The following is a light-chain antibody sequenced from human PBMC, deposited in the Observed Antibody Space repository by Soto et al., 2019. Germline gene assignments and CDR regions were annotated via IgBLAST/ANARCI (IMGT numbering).Light chain of an antibody. J-gene: IGKJ1*01. V-gene: IGKV3-20*01. Sequence: EIVLTQSPGTLSLSPGERATRSCRASQSVSSSYLAWYQQTPGQAPRLLIYGASSRATGIPDRFSGSGSGTDFTLTISRLEPEDFAVYYCQQYGSSPWTFGQGTKVDIK. CDR3: QQYGSSPWT. CDR1: QSVSSSY. CDR2: GAS.